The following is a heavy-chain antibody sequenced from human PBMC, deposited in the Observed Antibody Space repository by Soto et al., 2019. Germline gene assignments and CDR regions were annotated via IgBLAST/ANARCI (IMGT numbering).Heavy chain of an antibody. CDR3: ARGLSSWYVGLADY. J-gene: IGHJ4*02. D-gene: IGHD6-13*01. Sequence: QVQLVQSGAAVKKPGASVKVSCKASGYTFTSYDINWVRQATGRGLEWMGWMNPNSGNTGYAQKFQGRVTMTRNTSISTAYMELSSLRSEDTAVYYCARGLSSWYVGLADYWGQGTLVTVSS. CDR2: MNPNSGNT. V-gene: IGHV1-8*01. CDR1: GYTFTSYD.